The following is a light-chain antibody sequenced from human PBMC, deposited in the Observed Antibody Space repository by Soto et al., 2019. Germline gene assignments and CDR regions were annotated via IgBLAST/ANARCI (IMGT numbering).Light chain of an antibody. CDR1: QNISNY. CDR2: AAS. Sequence: DMQMTQSPSSLSASVGDRVSITCRSSQNISNYLHWYQQRPGKAPKLLIYAASNLRSGVPSRFSGSGSGTDFTLTISSLQPDDFAAYYCQHYNSYSEAFGQGTKVDIK. CDR3: QHYNSYSEA. V-gene: IGKV1-39*01. J-gene: IGKJ1*01.